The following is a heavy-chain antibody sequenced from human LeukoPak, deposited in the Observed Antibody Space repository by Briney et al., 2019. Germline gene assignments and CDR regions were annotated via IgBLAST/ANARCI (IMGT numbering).Heavy chain of an antibody. V-gene: IGHV1-69*06. CDR3: ASARGVTMVRGVFDP. Sequence: ASVRVSCKASGGTFSSYAISWVRQAPGQGLEWMGGIIPIFGTANYAQKLQGRVTITADKSTSTAYMELSSLRSEDTAVYYCASARGVTMVRGVFDPWGEGTLVTVSS. J-gene: IGHJ5*02. D-gene: IGHD3-10*01. CDR2: IIPIFGTA. CDR1: GGTFSSYA.